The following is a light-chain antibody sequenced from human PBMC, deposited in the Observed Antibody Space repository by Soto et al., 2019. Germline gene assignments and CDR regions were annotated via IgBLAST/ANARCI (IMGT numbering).Light chain of an antibody. Sequence: EIVLTQSPGTLSLSPGERATLSCRASQSVTSNYLAWYQQKPGQAPRLLIYGVSSRATGIPDRFSSSGSGTDFTLTISSLEPEYFAVYYCQQRSKWPLTFGGGTKVDI. CDR2: GVS. CDR1: QSVTSNY. CDR3: QQRSKWPLT. J-gene: IGKJ4*01. V-gene: IGKV3D-20*02.